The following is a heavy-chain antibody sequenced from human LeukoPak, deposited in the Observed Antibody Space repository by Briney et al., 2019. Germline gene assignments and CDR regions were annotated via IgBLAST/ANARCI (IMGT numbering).Heavy chain of an antibody. Sequence: TGGSLRLSCAASGFTFTDYWMTWVRQAPGKGREWVANIKQDGSVKYYVDSVKGRFTNSRDNAQNSLYLQMNSLRAEDTAVYYCARDEPDYWGQGTLVTVSS. CDR1: GFTFTDYW. J-gene: IGHJ4*02. V-gene: IGHV3-7*01. CDR3: ARDEPDY. CDR2: IKQDGSVK.